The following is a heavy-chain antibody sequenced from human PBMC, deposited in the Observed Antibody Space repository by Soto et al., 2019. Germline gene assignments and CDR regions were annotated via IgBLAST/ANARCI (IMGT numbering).Heavy chain of an antibody. Sequence: GGSLRLSCAASGFTFSSYAMHWVRQAPGKGLEWVAVISYDGSNKYYADSVKGRFTISRDNSKNTLYLQMNSLRAEDTAVYYCAREGDGYNYGFDPWGQGTLVTVSS. J-gene: IGHJ5*02. CDR3: AREGDGYNYGFDP. CDR2: ISYDGSNK. D-gene: IGHD5-12*01. CDR1: GFTFSSYA. V-gene: IGHV3-30-3*01.